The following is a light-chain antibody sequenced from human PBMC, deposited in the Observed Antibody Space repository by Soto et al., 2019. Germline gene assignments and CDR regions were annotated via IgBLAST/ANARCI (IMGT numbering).Light chain of an antibody. CDR1: HTISDY. CDR2: SAS. CDR3: HQNYISTYT. V-gene: IGKV1-39*01. Sequence: DMRMTQSQSSLCLSPGDRVTITCRPSHTISDYLEWYQLKAGKAPKLLIYSASRLGDGVPSRFIGSGSGTAFNLTISSLQPEDFATYDCHQNYISTYTFGQGTKVDIK. J-gene: IGKJ2*01.